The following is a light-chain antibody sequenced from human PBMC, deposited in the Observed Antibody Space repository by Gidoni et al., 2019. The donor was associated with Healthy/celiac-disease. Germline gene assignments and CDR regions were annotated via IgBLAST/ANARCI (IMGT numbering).Light chain of an antibody. J-gene: IGKJ1*01. Sequence: EIVFTQSPATLSLSPGERATLSCRASQSVSSYLAWYQQKPGQAPRLLIYDASNRATGIPARFSGSGSGTDFTLTSSSLEPEDVAVYYCQQRSNWPLTFXQXTKVEIK. CDR2: DAS. V-gene: IGKV3-11*01. CDR3: QQRSNWPLT. CDR1: QSVSSY.